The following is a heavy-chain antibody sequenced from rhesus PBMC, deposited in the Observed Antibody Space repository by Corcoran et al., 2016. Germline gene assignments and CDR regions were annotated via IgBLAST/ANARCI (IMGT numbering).Heavy chain of an antibody. CDR2: ISSASSYI. D-gene: IGHD3-22*01. CDR3: TSSLEYFDY. Sequence: EWQLVESGGGLVQPGGSLRPSCAASGSTFSSYGMSWVRQAPGKGLEWVSSISSASSYIYYADSVKGRFTISRDNAKNSLSLQMNSLRAEDTAVYYCTSSLEYFDYWDQGVLVTVSS. V-gene: IGHV3S16*01. CDR1: GSTFSSYG. J-gene: IGHJ4*01.